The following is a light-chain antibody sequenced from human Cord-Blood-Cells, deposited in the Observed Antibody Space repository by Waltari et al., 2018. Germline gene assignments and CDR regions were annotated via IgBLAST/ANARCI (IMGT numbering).Light chain of an antibody. CDR1: QRISSW. J-gene: IGKJ2*01. V-gene: IGKV1-5*03. Sequence: DSQMTQSPSTLSASVADRVTITCRASQRISSWLAWYQQKPGKAPKLLIYKASSLESGVPSRFSGSGSGTEFTLTISSLQPDDFATYYCQQYNSYSYTFGQGTKLEIK. CDR3: QQYNSYSYT. CDR2: KAS.